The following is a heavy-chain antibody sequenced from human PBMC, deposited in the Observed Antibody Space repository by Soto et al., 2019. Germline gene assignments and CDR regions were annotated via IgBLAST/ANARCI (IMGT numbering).Heavy chain of an antibody. V-gene: IGHV3-73*01. CDR1: GFTFSGSA. J-gene: IGHJ6*03. Sequence: GGSLRLSCAASGFTFSGSAMHWVRQASGKGLEWVGRIRSKANSYATAYAASVKGRFTISRDDSKDTAYLQMNSLKTEDTAVYYCTTTTENTYYYYYMDVRGKGTTVTVPS. CDR2: IRSKANSYAT. CDR3: TTTTENTYYYYYMDV. D-gene: IGHD4-4*01.